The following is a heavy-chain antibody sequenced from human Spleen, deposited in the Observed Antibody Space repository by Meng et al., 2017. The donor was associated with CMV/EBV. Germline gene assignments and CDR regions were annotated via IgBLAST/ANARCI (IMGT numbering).Heavy chain of an antibody. V-gene: IGHV1-69*10. J-gene: IGHJ5*02. CDR1: RDTFTRYT. CDR3: ARSSSYEGSGGFDP. CDR2: IIPLLGIT. Sequence: SVKVSCKASRDTFTRYTFSWVRQAPGQGLEWMGEIIPLLGITNYAQKFQGRVTITADKSTSTASMELSSLRSDDTAMYYCARSSSYEGSGGFDPWGQGTLVTVSS. D-gene: IGHD3-10*01.